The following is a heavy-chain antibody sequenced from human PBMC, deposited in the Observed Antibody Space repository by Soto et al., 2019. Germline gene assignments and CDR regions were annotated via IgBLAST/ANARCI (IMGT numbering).Heavy chain of an antibody. CDR3: ARDRHGSDWYTYYFYTLAV. CDR1: GFIFSDYA. J-gene: IGHJ6*02. D-gene: IGHD6-13*01. V-gene: IGHV3-23*01. Sequence: EVKLLESGGGLVQPGESLRLSCAASGFIFSDYAMTWVRQAPGKGLEWVSGISGSGESIYYADSVEGRFTISRDNSKNTLYLQTNSLRGEDTAVYYCARDRHGSDWYTYYFYTLAVWGQGTTVTVSS. CDR2: ISGSGESI.